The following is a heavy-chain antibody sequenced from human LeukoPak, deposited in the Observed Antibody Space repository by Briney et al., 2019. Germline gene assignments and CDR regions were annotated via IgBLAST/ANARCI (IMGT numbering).Heavy chain of an antibody. J-gene: IGHJ4*02. CDR1: GFTFHDYA. D-gene: IGHD1-1*01. CDR3: AKDKWNDVTYFDY. V-gene: IGHV3-43*02. CDR2: ISGGGDRT. Sequence: GGSLRLSCAASGFTFHDYAMHWVRQGPGKGREWVSLISGGGDRTCYADSMKGRFTISRDNSKNTLYLQMNSLRAEDTAVYYCAKDKWNDVTYFDYWGQGTLVTVSS.